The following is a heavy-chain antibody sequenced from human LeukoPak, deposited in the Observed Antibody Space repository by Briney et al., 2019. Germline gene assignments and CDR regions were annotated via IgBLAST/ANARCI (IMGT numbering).Heavy chain of an antibody. CDR2: INSDGSST. CDR1: GFTFSSYW. CDR3: AALNYDYVWGSYRFDP. D-gene: IGHD3-16*02. V-gene: IGHV3-74*01. J-gene: IGHJ5*02. Sequence: PGGSLRLPCAASGFTFSSYWMHWVRQAPGRGLVWVSRINSDGSSTSYADSVKGRFTISRDNAKNTLYLQMNSLRAEDTAVYYCAALNYDYVWGSYRFDPWGQGTLVTVSS.